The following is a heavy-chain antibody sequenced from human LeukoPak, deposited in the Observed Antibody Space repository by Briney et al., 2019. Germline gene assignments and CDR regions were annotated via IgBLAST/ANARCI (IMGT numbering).Heavy chain of an antibody. CDR3: ARSLLITMVRGTFDP. V-gene: IGHV1-2*02. CDR1: GYTFTVYY. CDR2: INPNSGGT. D-gene: IGHD3-10*01. J-gene: IGHJ5*02. Sequence: GASVKVSCTASGYTFTVYYMHWVRQAPGQGLEWMGWINPNSGGTNYAQKFQGRVTMTRDTSISTAYMELSRLRSDDTAVYYCARSLLITMVRGTFDPWGQGTLVTVSS.